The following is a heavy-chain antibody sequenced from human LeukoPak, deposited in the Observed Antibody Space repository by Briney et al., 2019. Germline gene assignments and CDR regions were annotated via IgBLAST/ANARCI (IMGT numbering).Heavy chain of an antibody. D-gene: IGHD3-22*01. CDR1: GFTVSSTY. Sequence: GGSLRLSCEDSGFTVSSTYMSWVRQAPGKGLEWVSIIYSGGSTHYADSVKGRFTVSRDSSKNTVYLQMNSLRNEDTAVYYCAILYDNSGYLGYWGQGTLVTVSS. V-gene: IGHV3-66*02. CDR2: IYSGGST. J-gene: IGHJ4*02. CDR3: AILYDNSGYLGY.